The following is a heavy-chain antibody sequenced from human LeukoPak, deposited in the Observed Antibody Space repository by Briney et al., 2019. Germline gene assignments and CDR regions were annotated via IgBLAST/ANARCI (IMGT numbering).Heavy chain of an antibody. V-gene: IGHV4-59*01. D-gene: IGHD3-22*01. CDR1: GGSISSYY. J-gene: IGHJ4*02. CDR3: AKFDNSGYERFDS. CDR2: IYYSGST. Sequence: SETPSLTCTVSGGSISSYYWSWIRQPPGKGLEWLGYIYYSGSTNYNPSLKSRVTISGDTSKNQFSLKLNSVTAADTAVYYCAKFDNSGYERFDSWGQGTLVTVSS.